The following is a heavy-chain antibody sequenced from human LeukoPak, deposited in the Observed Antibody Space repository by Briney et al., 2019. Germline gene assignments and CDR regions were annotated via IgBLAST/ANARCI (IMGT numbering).Heavy chain of an antibody. Sequence: HPGGSLRLSCAASGFTFSTYGVYWVRQAPGKGLEWVSSNSGGSSYYADSVKGRFTISRENAKNSLYLQMNSLRAGDTAVYYCARFKRWFGSYGMDVWGQGTTVTVSS. V-gene: IGHV3-23*01. CDR2: NSGGSS. CDR1: GFTFSTYG. CDR3: ARFKRWFGSYGMDV. D-gene: IGHD3-10*01. J-gene: IGHJ6*02.